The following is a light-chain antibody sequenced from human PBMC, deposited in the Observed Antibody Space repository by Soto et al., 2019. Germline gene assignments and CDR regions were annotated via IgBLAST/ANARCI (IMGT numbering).Light chain of an antibody. CDR3: QHYDNWPPWT. CDR1: QSVGSN. V-gene: IGKV3-15*01. J-gene: IGKJ1*01. Sequence: EVVMTQSPATLSVSPGERATLSCRASQSVGSNLAGYQQKPGQAPRLLIHDASTRATGIPDRFRGSGSGTEFPLTISSLRSEDVAVYYCQHYDNWPPWTFGQGTNVEL. CDR2: DAS.